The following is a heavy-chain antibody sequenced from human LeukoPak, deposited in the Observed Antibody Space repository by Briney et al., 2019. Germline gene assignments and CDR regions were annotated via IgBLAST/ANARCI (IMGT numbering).Heavy chain of an antibody. CDR1: GYTLSELS. D-gene: IGHD6-19*01. Sequence: ASVKVSCGISGYTLSELSMHWVRQVPGKGLEWMGSFDPEYNETISTQKFQGRLTMTEDTSTDTAYMELNSLRSEDTAVYFCATADLAVAGPFDFWGQGTLVTVSS. CDR2: FDPEYNET. J-gene: IGHJ4*02. V-gene: IGHV1-24*01. CDR3: ATADLAVAGPFDF.